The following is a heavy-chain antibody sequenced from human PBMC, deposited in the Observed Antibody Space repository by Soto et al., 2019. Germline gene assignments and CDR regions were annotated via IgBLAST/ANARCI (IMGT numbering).Heavy chain of an antibody. Sequence: QVKLVQSGAEVKKPGSSVKVSCTASGGNFNYNTFIWVRQAPGQGLEWVGAIMPVLPTIHYGQGFQGRGRIPADLSTTTVFMDLSGLTSEDTAVYFCARGGVTGWDFWGPGTLVTVSS. CDR3: ARGGVTGWDF. CDR1: GGNFNYNT. J-gene: IGHJ4*02. V-gene: IGHV1-69*01. D-gene: IGHD3-16*01. CDR2: IMPVLPTI.